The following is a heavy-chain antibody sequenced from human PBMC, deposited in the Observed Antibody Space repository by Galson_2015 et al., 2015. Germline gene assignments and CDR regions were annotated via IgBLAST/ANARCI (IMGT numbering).Heavy chain of an antibody. V-gene: IGHV3-33*01. D-gene: IGHD3-22*01. CDR3: ASDSSGYAEYFQH. Sequence: SLRLSCAASGFTFSSYGMHWVRQAPGKGLEWVAVIWYDGSNKYYADSVKGRFTISRDNSKNTLYLQMNSLRAEDTAVYYCASDSSGYAEYFQHWGQGTLVTVSS. J-gene: IGHJ1*01. CDR1: GFTFSSYG. CDR2: IWYDGSNK.